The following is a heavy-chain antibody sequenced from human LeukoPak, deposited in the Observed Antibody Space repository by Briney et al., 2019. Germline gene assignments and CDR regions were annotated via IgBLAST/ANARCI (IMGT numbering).Heavy chain of an antibody. D-gene: IGHD3-22*01. CDR3: ANSPFCAYYYDSSGYYDDAFDI. V-gene: IGHV3-11*01. CDR2: ISSSGSTI. Sequence: GGSLRLSCAASGFTFSDYYMSWIRQAPGKGLEWVSYISSSGSTIYYADSVKGRFTISRDNAKNSLYLQMNSLRAEDTAVYYCANSPFCAYYYDSSGYYDDAFDIWGQGTMVTVSS. CDR1: GFTFSDYY. J-gene: IGHJ3*02.